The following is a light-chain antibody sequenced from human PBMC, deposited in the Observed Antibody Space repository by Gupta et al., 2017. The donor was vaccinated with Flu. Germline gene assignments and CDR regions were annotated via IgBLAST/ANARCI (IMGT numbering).Light chain of an antibody. Sequence: SYVLTQPPSMSVAPGQAARLACGGRNIGGKTVHWYQQKTGQAPLLVIFDDIDRPSGIPERFSGSNSGNTATLTISDIEAGDEADYYCQVWDTYSDHFVFGPGTKVTVL. V-gene: IGLV3-21*02. CDR3: QVWDTYSDHFV. J-gene: IGLJ1*01. CDR1: NIGGKT. CDR2: DDI.